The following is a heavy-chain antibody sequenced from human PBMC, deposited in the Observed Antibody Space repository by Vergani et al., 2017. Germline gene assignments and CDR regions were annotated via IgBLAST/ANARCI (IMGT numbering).Heavy chain of an antibody. CDR3: ARPYTQTVDTAMVTPAFDY. V-gene: IGHV5-51*01. D-gene: IGHD5-18*01. CDR1: GYSFTSYW. J-gene: IGHJ4*02. CDR2: IYPGDSDT. Sequence: EVQLVQSGAEVKKPGESLKISCKGSGYSFTSYWIGWVRQMPGKGLEWMGIIYPGDSDTRYSPSFQGQVTISADKSISTAYLQWSRLKASDTAMYYCARPYTQTVDTAMVTPAFDYWGQGTLVTVSS.